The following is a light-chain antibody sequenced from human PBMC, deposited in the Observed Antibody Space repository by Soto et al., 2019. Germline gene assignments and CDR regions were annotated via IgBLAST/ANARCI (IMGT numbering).Light chain of an antibody. V-gene: IGKV3-15*01. CDR2: GAS. CDR1: QSVSSN. J-gene: IGKJ1*01. CDR3: QQYNNWPPWT. Sequence: EVVVSQSPSTVSVSTGERATLSCRASQSVSSNLAWYQQKPGQAPRLLIYGASTRATGIPARFSGSGSGTEFTLTISSLQSEDFAVYYCQQYNNWPPWTFGQGTKVDIK.